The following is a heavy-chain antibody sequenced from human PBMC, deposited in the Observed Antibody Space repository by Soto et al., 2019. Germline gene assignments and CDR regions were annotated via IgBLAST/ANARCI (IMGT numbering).Heavy chain of an antibody. Sequence: KQSQTLSLTCAISGDSVSSNSAAWNWIRQSPSRGLEWLGRTYYRSKWYNDYAVSVKSRITINPDTSKNQFSLQLNSVTPEDTAVYYCARAGGSSTGDYYYYMDVWGKGTTVTVSS. V-gene: IGHV6-1*01. D-gene: IGHD6-6*01. CDR3: ARAGGSSTGDYYYYMDV. J-gene: IGHJ6*03. CDR1: GDSVSSNSAA. CDR2: TYYRSKWYN.